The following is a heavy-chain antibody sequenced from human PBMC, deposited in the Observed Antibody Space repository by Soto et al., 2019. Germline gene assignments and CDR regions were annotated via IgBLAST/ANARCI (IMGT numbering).Heavy chain of an antibody. CDR2: IWYDGSNK. CDR3: ARSGLYGELSDWFDP. CDR1: GFTFSSYG. D-gene: IGHD4-17*01. Sequence: PGGSLRLSCAASGFTFSSYGMHWVRQAPGKGLEWVAVIWYDGSNKYYADSVKGRFTISRDNSKNTLYLQMNSLRAEDTAVYYCARSGLYGELSDWFDPWGQGTLVTVS. V-gene: IGHV3-33*01. J-gene: IGHJ5*02.